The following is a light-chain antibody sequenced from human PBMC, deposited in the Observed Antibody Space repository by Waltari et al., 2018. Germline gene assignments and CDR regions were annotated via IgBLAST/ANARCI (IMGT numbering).Light chain of an antibody. J-gene: IGLJ3*02. Sequence: QSVLTQPPSASGTPGQRVTISCSGSTSNIGANSVYWYQQLPGTAPKLLISRNNQRPSGVPERFSGSKSGTSASLAISGLRSEDEADFYCAAWDDSLSGVVFGGGTKLTVL. CDR2: RNN. V-gene: IGLV1-47*01. CDR3: AAWDDSLSGVV. CDR1: TSNIGANS.